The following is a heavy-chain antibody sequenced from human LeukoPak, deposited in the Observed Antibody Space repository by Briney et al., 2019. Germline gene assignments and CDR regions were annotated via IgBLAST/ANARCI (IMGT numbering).Heavy chain of an antibody. J-gene: IGHJ4*02. D-gene: IGHD1-26*01. Sequence: GGSLRLSCAASGFTFDDYAMHWVRQAPGKGLEWVSGISWNSGSIGYADSVKGRFTISRDNAKNSLYLQMNSLRAEDMALYYCAKSVRGATRGGYFDYWGQGTLVTVSS. CDR2: ISWNSGSI. CDR3: AKSVRGATRGGYFDY. CDR1: GFTFDDYA. V-gene: IGHV3-9*03.